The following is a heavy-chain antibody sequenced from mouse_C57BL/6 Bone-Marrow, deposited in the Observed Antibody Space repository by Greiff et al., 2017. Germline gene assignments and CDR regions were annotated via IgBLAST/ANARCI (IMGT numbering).Heavy chain of an antibody. V-gene: IGHV5-16*01. J-gene: IGHJ2*01. D-gene: IGHD1-1*01. CDR2: INYDGSST. Sequence: EVMLVESEGGLVQPGSSMKLSCTASGFTFSDYYMAWVRQVPEKGLEWVANINYDGSSTYYLDSLKSRFIISRDNAKNILYLQMSSLKSEDTATYYCARAFITTVVAPDYWGQGTTLTVSS. CDR3: ARAFITTVVAPDY. CDR1: GFTFSDYY.